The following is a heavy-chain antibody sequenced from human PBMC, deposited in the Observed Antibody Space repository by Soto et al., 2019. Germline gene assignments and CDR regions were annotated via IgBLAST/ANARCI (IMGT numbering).Heavy chain of an antibody. J-gene: IGHJ4*02. D-gene: IGHD3-10*01. Sequence: SRASGYAFTSNSMQWVRQAPGQGLEWMGIINPNADTTTYAQKFQGRVTMTRDTSTSTVYMELTSLRSEDTAVYYCARRGSGSTSDFWGQGTLVTVSS. CDR1: GYAFTSNS. V-gene: IGHV1-46*03. CDR3: ARRGSGSTSDF. CDR2: INPNADTT.